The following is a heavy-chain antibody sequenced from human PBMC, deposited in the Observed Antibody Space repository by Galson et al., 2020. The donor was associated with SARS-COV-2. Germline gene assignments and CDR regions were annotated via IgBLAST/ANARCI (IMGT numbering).Heavy chain of an antibody. V-gene: IGHV1-2*02. CDR1: GYTFTSYY. J-gene: IGHJ5*02. Sequence: ASVKVSCETSGYTFTSYYLLWVRQAPGHGLVWMGWINPASGGANYAQKVQGRVTLTTDTSTTTAYMELTGLRSDDTAVYYCARVYYCDYVDPWGQGTLVTVSS. D-gene: IGHD3-16*01. CDR2: INPASGGA. CDR3: ARVYYCDYVDP.